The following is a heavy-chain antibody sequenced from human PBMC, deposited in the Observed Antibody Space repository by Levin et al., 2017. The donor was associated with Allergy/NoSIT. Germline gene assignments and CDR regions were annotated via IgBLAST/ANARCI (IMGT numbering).Heavy chain of an antibody. J-gene: IGHJ6*03. CDR3: ARRGTRDYYYYMDV. CDR2: IYPGDSDS. CDR1: GYSFTSYW. Sequence: GGSLRLSCQGSGYSFTSYWIGWVRQMPGKGLEWMGIIYPGDSDSRYSPSFQGQVTISADKSISTAYLQWSSLKASDTAIYYCARRGTRDYYYYMDVWGKGTTVTVSS. V-gene: IGHV5-51*01. D-gene: IGHD1-1*01.